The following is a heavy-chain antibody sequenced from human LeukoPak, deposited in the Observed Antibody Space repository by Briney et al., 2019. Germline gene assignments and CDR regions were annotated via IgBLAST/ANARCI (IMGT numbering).Heavy chain of an antibody. D-gene: IGHD6-13*01. J-gene: IGHJ5*02. CDR3: AREYPKMGGIAAAGWLYNWFDP. Sequence: PSETLSLTCTVSGGTISSYYWSWIRQPAGKGLEWIGRIYTSGSTNYNPSLKSRVTMSVDTSKNQFSLKLSSVTAADTAVYYCAREYPKMGGIAAAGWLYNWFDPWGQGTLVTVSS. V-gene: IGHV4-4*07. CDR1: GGTISSYY. CDR2: IYTSGST.